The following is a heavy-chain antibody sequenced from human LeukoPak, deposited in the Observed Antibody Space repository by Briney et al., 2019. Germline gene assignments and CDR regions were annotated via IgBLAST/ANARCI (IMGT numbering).Heavy chain of an antibody. V-gene: IGHV1-8*03. Sequence: ASVKVCCKTSGYTFTSYHINWVRQATGQGLEWMGWMNPYSGDRGYAQKFQGRVSITSDTSISTAYVELSSLRSEDTAVYFCARTTSLTASGYDYWGQGTLVTVSS. CDR1: GYTFTSYH. CDR2: MNPYSGDR. D-gene: IGHD4-17*01. J-gene: IGHJ4*02. CDR3: ARTTSLTASGYDY.